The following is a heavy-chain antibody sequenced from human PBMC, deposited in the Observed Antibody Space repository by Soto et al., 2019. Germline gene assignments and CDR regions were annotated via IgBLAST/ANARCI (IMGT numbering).Heavy chain of an antibody. J-gene: IGHJ4*02. Sequence: LGESLKISCQGSGYSFTNYWIGWVRQMPGKGLEWMGSIYPGDSDTRYSPSFQGQVTISADKSISTAYLQWSSLQASDTAMYYCARRQYYYDSSGYYLWGQGTLVTVSS. CDR2: IYPGDSDT. CDR3: ARRQYYYDSSGYYL. V-gene: IGHV5-51*01. CDR1: GYSFTNYW. D-gene: IGHD3-22*01.